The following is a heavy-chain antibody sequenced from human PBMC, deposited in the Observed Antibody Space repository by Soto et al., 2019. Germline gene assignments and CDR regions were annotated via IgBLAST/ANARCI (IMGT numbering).Heavy chain of an antibody. D-gene: IGHD3-10*01. CDR1: GGSISSGGYY. CDR2: IYYSGST. Sequence: QVQLQESGPGLVKPSQTLSLTCTVSGGSISSGGYYWSWIRQHPGKGLEWIGYIYYSGSTYYNPSLRSRVTRSVDTSKNQFSLKLSSVTAAATAVYYCARDPPLWFGESSYGMDVWGQGTTVTVSS. J-gene: IGHJ6*02. CDR3: ARDPPLWFGESSYGMDV. V-gene: IGHV4-31*03.